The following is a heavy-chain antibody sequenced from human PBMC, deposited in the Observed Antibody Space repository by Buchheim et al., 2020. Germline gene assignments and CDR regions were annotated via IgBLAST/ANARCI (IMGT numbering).Heavy chain of an antibody. CDR3: ARDRLVVRHYDWLPSYPET. CDR2: INPANGKT. CDR1: GYNFGTYS. J-gene: IGHJ4*02. Sequence: QVHLVQSGAEVKRPGASVKLSCKASGYNFGTYSMYWIRQAPGQRPECLGWINPANGKTKYSQNFQGRVLITRDTSASTAYMELSSLTYEDTAVYYCARDRLVVRHYDWLPSYPETWGQGTL. V-gene: IGHV1-3*01. D-gene: IGHD3-9*01.